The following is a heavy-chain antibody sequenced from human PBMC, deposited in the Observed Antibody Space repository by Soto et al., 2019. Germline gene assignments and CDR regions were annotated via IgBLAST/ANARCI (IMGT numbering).Heavy chain of an antibody. CDR1: GGTFSSYA. CDR2: IIPIFGTA. Sequence: QVQLVQSGAEVKKPGSSVKVSCKASGGTFSSYAISWVRQAPGQGLEWMGGIIPIFGTANYAQKFQGRVTITADESTSTAYMELSSLRSEETAVYYCASVSPSIAARYYYYGMDVWGQGTTVTVSS. D-gene: IGHD6-6*01. V-gene: IGHV1-69*01. CDR3: ASVSPSIAARYYYYGMDV. J-gene: IGHJ6*02.